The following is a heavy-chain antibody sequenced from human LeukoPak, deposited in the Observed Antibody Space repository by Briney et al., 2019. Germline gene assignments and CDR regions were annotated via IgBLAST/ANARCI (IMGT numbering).Heavy chain of an antibody. V-gene: IGHV3-21*01. Sequence: GGSLRLSCAASGFTFSSYSMNWVRQAPGKGLEWVSSISSSSSYIYYADSVKGRFTISRDNSKNTLYLQMNSLRAEDTAVYYCARDFWSGYYTHYYYYYMDVWGKGTTVTVSS. CDR1: GFTFSSYS. J-gene: IGHJ6*03. CDR3: ARDFWSGYYTHYYYYYMDV. D-gene: IGHD3-3*01. CDR2: ISSSSSYI.